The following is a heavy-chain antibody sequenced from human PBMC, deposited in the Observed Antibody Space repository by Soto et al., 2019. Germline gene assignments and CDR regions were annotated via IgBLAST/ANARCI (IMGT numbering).Heavy chain of an antibody. D-gene: IGHD3-10*01. Sequence: GGSLRLSCAASGFTFSSYGMHWVRQAPGKGLEWVAVIWYDGSNKYYADSVKGRFTISRDNSKNTLYLQMNSLRAEDTAVYYCARDRYYGSGSYYTGNWFDPWGQGTLVTVSS. V-gene: IGHV3-33*01. CDR1: GFTFSSYG. CDR2: IWYDGSNK. J-gene: IGHJ5*02. CDR3: ARDRYYGSGSYYTGNWFDP.